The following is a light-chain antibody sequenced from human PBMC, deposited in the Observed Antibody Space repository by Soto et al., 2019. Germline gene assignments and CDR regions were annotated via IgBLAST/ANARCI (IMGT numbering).Light chain of an antibody. J-gene: IGKJ4*01. CDR2: ATS. Sequence: NVLGKNPRNLALFPGGIATRARRASQSVSSSYLAWYQQQPGQAPRFLIFATSNRATGIPDRFSGGGSGTDFTLTISRLEPEDFAVYYCQQFGSYPLTFGGGTKVDIK. V-gene: IGKV3-20*01. CDR3: QQFGSYPLT. CDR1: QSVSSSY.